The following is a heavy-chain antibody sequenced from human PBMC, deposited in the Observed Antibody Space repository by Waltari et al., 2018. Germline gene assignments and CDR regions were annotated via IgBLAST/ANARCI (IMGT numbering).Heavy chain of an antibody. J-gene: IGHJ5*02. Sequence: QVQLQQWGAGLLKPSETLSLTCAVYGGSFSGYYWSWIRQPPGKGLEWIGEINHSGSTNYNPSLKSRVTISVDTSKNQFSLKLSSVTAADTAVYYCARGRDYYGSGSHRPNWFDPWAREPWSPSPQ. CDR2: INHSGST. D-gene: IGHD3-10*01. CDR1: GGSFSGYY. CDR3: ARGRDYYGSGSHRPNWFDP. V-gene: IGHV4-34*01.